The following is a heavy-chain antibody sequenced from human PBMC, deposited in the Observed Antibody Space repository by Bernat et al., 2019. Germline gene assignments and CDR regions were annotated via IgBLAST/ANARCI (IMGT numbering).Heavy chain of an antibody. CDR2: INSKTDGGTT. Sequence: EVQLVESGGGLVKPGGSLRLSCAASGFTFSNAWMSWVRPAPGKGLGWVGRINSKTDGGTTEHAAPVKGRCTISREASKNTLNLQRNSLKTEDTARYYCTAGSSSSGYWGQGTLVTVSS. CDR3: TAGSSSSGY. D-gene: IGHD6-6*01. V-gene: IGHV3-15*01. CDR1: GFTFSNAW. J-gene: IGHJ4*02.